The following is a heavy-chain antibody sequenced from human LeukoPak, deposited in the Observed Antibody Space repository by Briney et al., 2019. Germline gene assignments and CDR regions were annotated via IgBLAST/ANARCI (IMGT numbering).Heavy chain of an antibody. J-gene: IGHJ4*02. CDR1: GYTFTSYD. CDR3: ARGRRAAAGYGY. V-gene: IGHV1-8*01. D-gene: IGHD6-13*01. Sequence: ASVKVSCKASGYTFTSYDINWVRQATGQGLEWMGWMNPNSGNTGYAQKFQGRVTMTRNTSISTAYMELSSLRSEDTAVYYCARGRRAAAGYGYLGQGTLVNVSS. CDR2: MNPNSGNT.